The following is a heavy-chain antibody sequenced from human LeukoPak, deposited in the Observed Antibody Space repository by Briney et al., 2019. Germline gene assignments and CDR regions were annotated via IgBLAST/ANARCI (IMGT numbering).Heavy chain of an antibody. J-gene: IGHJ4*02. CDR1: GLRFNEYY. CDR3: ARGGTGAFDY. D-gene: IGHD2-8*02. Sequence: GGSLRLARTASGLRFNEYYIRWIGRAPGRGRAWISNISSRSTYISDADSVKGRFTISRDNAKNLLFLQMNRLRGEDTALYYCARGGTGAFDYWGQGILVTVSS. CDR2: ISSRSTYI. V-gene: IGHV3-11*06.